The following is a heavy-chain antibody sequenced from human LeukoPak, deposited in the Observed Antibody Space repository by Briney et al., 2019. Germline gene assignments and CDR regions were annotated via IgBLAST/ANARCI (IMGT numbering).Heavy chain of an antibody. D-gene: IGHD1-26*01. CDR1: GGSISSYD. J-gene: IGHJ4*02. CDR3: ARHRGGRFSGSYCDY. V-gene: IGHV4-59*08. CDR2: IYYSGST. Sequence: SETLSLTCTVSGGSISSYDGSWIRRPPGKGLEGFGYIYYSGSTNYNPSRKSRVTISVDTYKNQFSLLLSSVTAADTAVYYCARHRGGRFSGSYCDYWGQGTLVTVSS.